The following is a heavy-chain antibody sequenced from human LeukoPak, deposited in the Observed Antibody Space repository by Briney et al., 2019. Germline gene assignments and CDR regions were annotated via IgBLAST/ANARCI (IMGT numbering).Heavy chain of an antibody. CDR3: ASYDYGDNNWFDP. CDR1: GYTFTSYG. V-gene: IGHV1-18*01. CDR2: ISAYNGNT. J-gene: IGHJ5*02. Sequence: GASVKVSCKASGYTFTSYGISWVRQAPGQGLEWMGWISAYNGNTNYAQKLQGRVTMTTDTSTSTVYMELRSLRSDDTAVYYCASYDYGDNNWFDPWGQGTLVTVSS. D-gene: IGHD4-17*01.